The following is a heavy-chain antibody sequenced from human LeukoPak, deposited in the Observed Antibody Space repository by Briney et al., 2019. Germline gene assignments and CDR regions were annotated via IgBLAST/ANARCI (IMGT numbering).Heavy chain of an antibody. V-gene: IGHV2-5*02. CDR1: GFSLSTSGVG. J-gene: IGHJ4*02. CDR3: AHSGYDRIGHSTGLTY. D-gene: IGHD3-22*01. Sequence: SGPTLVNPTQTLTLTCTFSGFSLSTSGVGVGWIRQPPGKALEWLALIYGDDDNRYSPSLKSRVTITKDTSKNQVVLTMTNMDPVDTATYYCAHSGYDRIGHSTGLTYWGQGTLVTVSS. CDR2: IYGDDDN.